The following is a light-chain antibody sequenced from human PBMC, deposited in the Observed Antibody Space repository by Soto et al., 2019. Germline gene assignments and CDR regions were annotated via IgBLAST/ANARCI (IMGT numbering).Light chain of an antibody. Sequence: AIQLTQSPSSLSASVGDRVTITCRASQAISSSLAWYHQKPGKAPKLLIYDASSLQSGVPPRFSGSGSGTDFTLTVSSLQPEDFGTYYCQQCNSYPLTFGGGTKVE. CDR3: QQCNSYPLT. CDR2: DAS. CDR1: QAISSS. J-gene: IGKJ4*01. V-gene: IGKV1-13*02.